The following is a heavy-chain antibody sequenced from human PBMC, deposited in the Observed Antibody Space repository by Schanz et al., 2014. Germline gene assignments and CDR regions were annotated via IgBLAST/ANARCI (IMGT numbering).Heavy chain of an antibody. D-gene: IGHD2-2*01. Sequence: QVQLVQSAPEVKKPGASVKVSCKASGYSFTTYYIHWVRQAPGQGLEWMGRINPSNGNRRIAQNFQGRLTVTRDTSTSTVNMELSILRSEDAAVEYCSRGGFFDSTSFDYWGQGTLVTVSS. J-gene: IGHJ4*02. CDR3: SRGGFFDSTSFDY. V-gene: IGHV1-46*03. CDR1: GYSFTTYY. CDR2: INPSNGNR.